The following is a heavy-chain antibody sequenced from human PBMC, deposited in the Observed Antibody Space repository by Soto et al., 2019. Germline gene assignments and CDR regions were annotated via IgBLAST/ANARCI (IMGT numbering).Heavy chain of an antibody. V-gene: IGHV4-39*01. D-gene: IGHD6-19*01. CDR1: GVSISSSSYY. J-gene: IGHJ6*02. CDR3: ERPGAVAGKDGMDV. CDR2: IYYSVST. Sequence: QLQLQESGPGLVKPSETLSLTCTVSGVSISSSSYYWGWIRQPPGKGLEWIGSIYYSVSTYYTPSLKSRVNISVDTSKTQCSLKLSSGTAADTAVYYCERPGAVAGKDGMDVWGQGTTVTVS.